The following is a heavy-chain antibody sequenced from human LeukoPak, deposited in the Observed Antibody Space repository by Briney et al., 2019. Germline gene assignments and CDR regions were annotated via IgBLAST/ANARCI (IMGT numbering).Heavy chain of an antibody. CDR2: ISSSSSSYI. CDR1: GFTFSSYS. CDR3: ARDLETVFVVATMRYFDY. V-gene: IGHV3-21*01. D-gene: IGHD3-3*01. J-gene: IGHJ4*02. Sequence: GGSLRLSCAASGFTFSSYSMNWVRQAPGKGLEWVSSISSSSSSYIYYADSVKGRFTISRDNAKNSLYLQMNSLRAEDTAVYYCARDLETVFVVATMRYFDYWGQGTLVTVSS.